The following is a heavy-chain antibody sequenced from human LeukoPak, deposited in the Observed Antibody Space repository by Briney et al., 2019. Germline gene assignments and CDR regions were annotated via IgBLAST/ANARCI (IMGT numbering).Heavy chain of an antibody. V-gene: IGHV3-73*01. CDR2: IRSKANSYAT. D-gene: IGHD2-2*01. Sequence: GGSLRLSCAASGFTFSGSAMHWVRQASGKGLEWVGRIRSKANSYATAYAASVKGRFTISRDDSKNTAYLQMNSLKTEDTAVYYCARGRWASTSCYSYWGQGTLVTVSS. CDR3: ARGRWASTSCYSY. J-gene: IGHJ4*02. CDR1: GFTFSGSA.